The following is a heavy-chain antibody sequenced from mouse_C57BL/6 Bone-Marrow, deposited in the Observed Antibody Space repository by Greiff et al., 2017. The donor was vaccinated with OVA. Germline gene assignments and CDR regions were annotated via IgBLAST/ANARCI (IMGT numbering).Heavy chain of an antibody. V-gene: IGHV1-50*01. D-gene: IGHD1-1*01. CDR2: IDPSDSYT. J-gene: IGHJ1*03. CDR3: AREALLRDWYFDV. Sequence: QVQLQQSGAELVKPGASVKLSCKASGYTFTSYWMQWVKQRPGQGLEWIGEIDPSDSYTNYNQKFKGKATLTVDTSSSTAYMQLSSLTSENSAVYYGAREALLRDWYFDVWGTGTTVTVSS. CDR1: GYTFTSYW.